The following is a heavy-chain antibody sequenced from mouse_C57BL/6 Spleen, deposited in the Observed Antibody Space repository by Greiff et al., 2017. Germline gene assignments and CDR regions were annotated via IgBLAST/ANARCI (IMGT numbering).Heavy chain of an antibody. J-gene: IGHJ4*01. CDR3: ASLNWDPYAMDY. CDR2: IWSGGST. D-gene: IGHD4-1*02. Sequence: VQLKESGPGLVQPSQSLSITCTVSGFSLTSYGVHWVRQSPGKGLEWLGVIWSGGSTDYNAAFISRLSISKDNSKSQVFFKMNSLQADDTAIYYCASLNWDPYAMDYWGQGTSVTVSS. V-gene: IGHV2-2*01. CDR1: GFSLTSYG.